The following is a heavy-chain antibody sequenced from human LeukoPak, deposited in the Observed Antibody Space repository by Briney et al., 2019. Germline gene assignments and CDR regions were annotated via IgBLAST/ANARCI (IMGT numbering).Heavy chain of an antibody. CDR2: IYPGDSDT. V-gene: IGHV5-51*01. CDR1: GYSFTNYW. Sequence: GESLQISCQGSGYSFTNYWIGWVRQMPGKGLELMGIIYPGDSDTRYSPSFQGQVTISADKSISTAYLQWTSLKASDTAMYYCARHSSFWAAMDVWGQGTTVTVSS. CDR3: ARHSSFWAAMDV. J-gene: IGHJ6*02. D-gene: IGHD3-3*01.